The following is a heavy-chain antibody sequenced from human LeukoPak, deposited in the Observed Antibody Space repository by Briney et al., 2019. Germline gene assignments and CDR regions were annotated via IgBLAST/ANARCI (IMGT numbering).Heavy chain of an antibody. CDR2: IHYSGRT. Sequence: SETLSLTRSVSGGSVSSGTYYWSWIRQPPGKGLEWIGYIHYSGRTNYNPSLKSRVTILVDTSKNQFSLTLSSVTAADTAVYYCATDSAGIAAVGAFDYWGQGTLVTVST. V-gene: IGHV4-61*01. J-gene: IGHJ4*02. CDR1: GGSVSSGTYY. D-gene: IGHD6-13*01. CDR3: ATDSAGIAAVGAFDY.